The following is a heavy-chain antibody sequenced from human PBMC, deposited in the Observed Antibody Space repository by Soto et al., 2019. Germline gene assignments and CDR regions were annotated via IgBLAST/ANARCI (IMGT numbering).Heavy chain of an antibody. CDR2: ISSSSSYI. J-gene: IGHJ2*01. D-gene: IGHD2-8*01. V-gene: IGHV3-21*01. CDR3: ARDEDLPCTNGVCLYWYFDL. Sequence: EVQLVESGGGLVKPGGSLRLSCAASGFTFSSYSMNWVRQAPGKGLEWVSSISSSSSYIYYADSVKGRFTISRDNAKNSLYLQMNSLRAEDTAVYYCARDEDLPCTNGVCLYWYFDLWGRGTLVTVSS. CDR1: GFTFSSYS.